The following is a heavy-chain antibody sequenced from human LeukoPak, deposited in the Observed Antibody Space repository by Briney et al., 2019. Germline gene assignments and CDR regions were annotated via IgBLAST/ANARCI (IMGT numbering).Heavy chain of an antibody. CDR3: AKGGKWDVTPFDY. D-gene: IGHD1-26*01. CDR2: ISGGGST. V-gene: IGHV3-23*01. CDR1: GFTFTSYS. Sequence: GGSLRLSCAASGFTFTSYSMNWVRQAPGKGLEWVSTISGGGSTYYADSVKGRFTISRDNSKNTLYLQVNSLRAEDTAVYYCAKGGKWDVTPFDYWGQGTLVTVSS. J-gene: IGHJ4*02.